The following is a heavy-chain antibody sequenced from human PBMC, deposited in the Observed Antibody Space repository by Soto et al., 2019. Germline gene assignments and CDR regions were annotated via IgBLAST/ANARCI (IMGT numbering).Heavy chain of an antibody. J-gene: IGHJ4*02. V-gene: IGHV4-59*12. Sequence: SETLSLTCTVSGGSISSYYWRWIRQPPGKGLEWIGYIYYSGMPFYNPSLRSRVTISIDRSNDQFSLNLKSVTAADTAVYYCARERGGYGLFDAWGQGTLVTVS. CDR2: IYYSGMP. CDR1: GGSISSYY. CDR3: ARERGGYGLFDA. D-gene: IGHD5-18*01.